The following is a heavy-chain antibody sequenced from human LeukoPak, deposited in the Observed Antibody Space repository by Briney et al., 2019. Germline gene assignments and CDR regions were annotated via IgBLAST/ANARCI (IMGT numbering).Heavy chain of an antibody. V-gene: IGHV3-23*01. CDR1: GFTFSSYG. CDR2: LSGSGDNT. J-gene: IGHJ4*02. D-gene: IGHD3-16*01. CDR3: AKDRLGRQQVPTDFDY. Sequence: GGSLRLSCAASGFTFSSYGMSWVRQAPGKGLEWVSSLSGSGDNTFYADSVKGRFTIPRDNSKKTLYLQMHSLRADDTALYYCAKDRLGRQQVPTDFDYWGQGTLVTVSS.